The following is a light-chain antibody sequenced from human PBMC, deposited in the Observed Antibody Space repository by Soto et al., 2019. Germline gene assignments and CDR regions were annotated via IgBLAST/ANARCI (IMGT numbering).Light chain of an antibody. CDR2: GAS. V-gene: IGKV3-20*01. J-gene: IGKJ5*01. CDR3: PQYGSST. Sequence: DIVLTQSPATLSLSPGERATLSCRASQSVSSSYLAWYPKKPGQATRLLIYGASSRATGIPERLSVSGSGTDFTLPISRLEPEYFAVDYCPQYGSSTFCQGTRLEI. CDR1: QSVSSSY.